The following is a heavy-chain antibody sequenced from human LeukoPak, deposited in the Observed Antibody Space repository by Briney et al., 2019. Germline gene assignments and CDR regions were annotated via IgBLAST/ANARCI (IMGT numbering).Heavy chain of an antibody. J-gene: IGHJ5*02. CDR1: GFTFSAHW. CDR3: ARRIVQERWFDP. Sequence: GGSLRLSCAASGFTFSAHWMSWVRQAPGKGLEWVANIKEDGSEKYYVDSVKGRFTISRDIAKNSLYLQMNSLRAEDTAVYYCARRIVQERWFDPWGQGTLVTVSS. V-gene: IGHV3-7*01. CDR2: IKEDGSEK. D-gene: IGHD2-15*01.